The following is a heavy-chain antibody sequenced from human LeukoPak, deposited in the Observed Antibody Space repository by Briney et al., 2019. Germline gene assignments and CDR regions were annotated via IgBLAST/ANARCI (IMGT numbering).Heavy chain of an antibody. D-gene: IGHD6-19*01. CDR3: ARDGVAGNAFDI. Sequence: ASVKVSCKASGYTFSGYYMHWVRQAPGQGLEWMGWINPNSGGTNYAQKFQGRVTMTRDTSISTAYMELSRLRSDDTAVYYCARDGVAGNAFDIWGQGTMVTVSS. CDR1: GYTFSGYY. J-gene: IGHJ3*02. CDR2: INPNSGGT. V-gene: IGHV1-2*02.